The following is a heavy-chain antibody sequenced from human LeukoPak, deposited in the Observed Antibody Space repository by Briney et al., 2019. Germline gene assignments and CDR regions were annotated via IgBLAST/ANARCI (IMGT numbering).Heavy chain of an antibody. J-gene: IGHJ3*01. V-gene: IGHV3-49*03. D-gene: IGHD1-26*01. CDR3: TRVPIRTVTTLIVVRGHV. CDR2: IRGKAYGGTT. Sequence: PGGSLRLSCTAIGFSFGDYAVTWFRQAPGEGLGWVGFIRGKAYGGTTEYVASVKGRFIISRDDSKSIAYLQMNSLQTEDTAVYFCTRVPIRTVTTLIVVRGHVWGQGTMVSVSS. CDR1: GFSFGDYA.